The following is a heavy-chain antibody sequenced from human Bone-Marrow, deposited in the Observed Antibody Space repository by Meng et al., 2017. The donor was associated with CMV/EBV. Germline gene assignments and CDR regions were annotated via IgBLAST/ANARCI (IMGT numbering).Heavy chain of an antibody. CDR2: ISSSSSYI. J-gene: IGHJ6*02. CDR1: GFTLSNYW. Sequence: GESLKISCAASGFTLSNYWMNWVRQAPGKGLEWVSSISSSSSYIYYADSVKGRFTISRDNAKNSLYLQMNSLRAEDTAVYYCARENQQWVFGENYYYGMDVWGQGTTVTVSS. CDR3: ARENQQWVFGENYYYGMDV. D-gene: IGHD3-3*01. V-gene: IGHV3-21*01.